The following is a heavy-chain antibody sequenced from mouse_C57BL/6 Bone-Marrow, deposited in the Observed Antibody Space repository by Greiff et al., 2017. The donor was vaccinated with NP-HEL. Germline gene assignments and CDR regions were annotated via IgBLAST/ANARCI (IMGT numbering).Heavy chain of an antibody. CDR1: GYTFTTYW. CDR2: IDPSDSYT. J-gene: IGHJ3*01. D-gene: IGHD1-1*01. V-gene: IGHV1-50*01. Sequence: QVQLQQPGAELVKPGASVKLSCKASGYTFTTYWMQWVKQRPGQGLEWIGVIDPSDSYTNYNQKFKGKAPLTVDTSSSTAYMQLSSLTSEDSAVYYCARKAYYGRSYEFAYWGQGTLVTVSA. CDR3: ARKAYYGRSYEFAY.